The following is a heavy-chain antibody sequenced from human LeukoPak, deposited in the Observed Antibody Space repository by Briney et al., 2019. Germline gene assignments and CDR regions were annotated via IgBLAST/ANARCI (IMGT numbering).Heavy chain of an antibody. CDR2: ISYDGSNK. CDR3: ARESRDGYNYLDY. CDR1: GFTFSSYA. J-gene: IGHJ4*02. Sequence: PGRSLRLSCAASGFTFSSYAMHWVRQAPGKGLEWVAVISYDGSNKYYADSVKGRFTISRDNSKNTLYLQMNSLRAEDTAVYYCARESRDGYNYLDYWGQGTQVTVSS. D-gene: IGHD5-24*01. V-gene: IGHV3-30-3*01.